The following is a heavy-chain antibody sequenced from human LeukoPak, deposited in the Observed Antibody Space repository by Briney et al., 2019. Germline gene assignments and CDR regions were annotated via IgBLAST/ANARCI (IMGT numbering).Heavy chain of an antibody. CDR2: IYYSGST. CDR3: AREWYYDTSRRESAGAFDL. J-gene: IGHJ3*01. Sequence: KPSETLSLTCTVSGGSISSYYWSWIRQPPGKGLEWIGYIYYSGSTNYNPSLKSRVTISVDTSKNQFSLKLSSVTAADTAVYYCAREWYYDTSRRESAGAFDLWARGTMVTVSS. D-gene: IGHD3-22*01. CDR1: GGSISSYY. V-gene: IGHV4-59*01.